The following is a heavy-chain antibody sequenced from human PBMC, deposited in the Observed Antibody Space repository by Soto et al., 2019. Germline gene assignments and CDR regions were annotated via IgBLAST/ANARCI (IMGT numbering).Heavy chain of an antibody. CDR2: IYHTGTS. CDR1: SGSISSINW. Sequence: QVQLQESGPGLVKPSGTLSLTCTVSSGSISSINWWSWIRQPPGKGLEWIGEIYHTGTSNYNPSLRSRATRSVDKSRNQMSLTLTSVTAADTAVYFCARASSRWSFDLWGRGTLVAVSS. D-gene: IGHD3-3*01. J-gene: IGHJ2*01. V-gene: IGHV4-4*02. CDR3: ARASSRWSFDL.